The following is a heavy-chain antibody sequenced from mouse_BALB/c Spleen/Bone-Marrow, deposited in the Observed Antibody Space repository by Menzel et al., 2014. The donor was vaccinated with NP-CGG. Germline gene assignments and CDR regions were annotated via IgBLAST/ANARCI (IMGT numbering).Heavy chain of an antibody. Sequence: EVKLVESGGGLVKPGGPLKLSCAASGFTFSDYYMYWVRQTPEKRLEWVATISDGGSYTYYPDSVKGRFTISRDNAENNLYLQMSSLKSEDTAMYYCARVVTTATLYWYFDVWGAGTTGTVSS. CDR2: ISDGGSYT. V-gene: IGHV5-4*02. CDR3: ARVVTTATLYWYFDV. D-gene: IGHD1-2*01. CDR1: GFTFSDYY. J-gene: IGHJ1*01.